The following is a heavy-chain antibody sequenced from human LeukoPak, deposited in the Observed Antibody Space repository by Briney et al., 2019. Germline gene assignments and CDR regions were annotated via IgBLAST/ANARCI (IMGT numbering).Heavy chain of an antibody. Sequence: GGSLRLSCAASGFTFSDYAMHWVRQAPGKGLEWVSGISCNSGSIGYADSVKGRFTISRDNSKNSLYLQMNSLRAEDTALYYCAKAIVGPWGQGTLVTVSS. D-gene: IGHD3-22*01. CDR3: AKAIVGP. CDR1: GFTFSDYA. CDR2: ISCNSGSI. V-gene: IGHV3-9*01. J-gene: IGHJ5*02.